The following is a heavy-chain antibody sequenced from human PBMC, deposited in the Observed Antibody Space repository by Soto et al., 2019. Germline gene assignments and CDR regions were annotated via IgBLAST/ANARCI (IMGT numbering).Heavy chain of an antibody. J-gene: IGHJ4*01. CDR2: IYPSGMP. D-gene: IGHD5-18*01. V-gene: IGHV4-30-2*01. CDR3: ARERGGYGLFDS. CDR1: GGSISNAAYS. Sequence: QLQLQESGSGLVKPSHTLSLTCTVSGGSISNAAYSWSWIRQPPGKGLEWIGYIYPSGMPFYNPSLRSRVTISIDRSNYQFSLNLKSVTAADTAVYYCARERGGYGLFDSWGHGTLVTVSS.